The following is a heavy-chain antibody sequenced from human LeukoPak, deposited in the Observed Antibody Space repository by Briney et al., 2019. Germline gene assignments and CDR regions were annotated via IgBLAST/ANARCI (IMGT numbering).Heavy chain of an antibody. V-gene: IGHV4-4*07. D-gene: IGHD4-17*01. J-gene: IGHJ3*02. CDR2: ISTIGST. CDR3: ARVELYGAVDAFDI. CDR1: GGSLSSYY. Sequence: SETLSLTCTVSGGSLSSYYWSWIRQPAGKGVGCVGRISTIGSTNYNPSLKSRVTMSVDTSKTQFSLKLSPVTAADTAVYYCARVELYGAVDAFDIWGQGTMVTVSS.